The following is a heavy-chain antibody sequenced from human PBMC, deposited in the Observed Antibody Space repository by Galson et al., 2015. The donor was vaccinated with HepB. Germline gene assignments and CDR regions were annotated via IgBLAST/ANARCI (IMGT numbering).Heavy chain of an antibody. Sequence: SVKVSCKASGGTFSSYAISWVRQAPGQGLEWMGGIIPIFGTANYAQKFQGRVTITADESTSTAYMELSSLRSEDTAVYYCARASPLGGGATSRFDYWGQGTLVTVSS. J-gene: IGHJ4*02. D-gene: IGHD1-26*01. CDR1: GGTFSSYA. V-gene: IGHV1-69*13. CDR2: IIPIFGTA. CDR3: ARASPLGGGATSRFDY.